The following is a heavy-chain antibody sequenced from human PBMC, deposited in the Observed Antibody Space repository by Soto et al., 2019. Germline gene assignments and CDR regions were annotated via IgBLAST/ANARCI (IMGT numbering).Heavy chain of an antibody. J-gene: IGHJ4*02. CDR2: ISGSGGST. D-gene: IGHD1-26*01. CDR1: GFTFSSYA. CDR3: ARRGSGSYYDY. Sequence: EVQLXESGXGLVXPGGXLRLSXAASGFTFSSYAMRWVRQAPVKGLEWVSAISGSGGSTYYADSVKGRFTISRDNSKNTLYLQMNSLRAEDTAVYYCARRGSGSYYDYWGQGTLVTVSS. V-gene: IGHV3-23*01.